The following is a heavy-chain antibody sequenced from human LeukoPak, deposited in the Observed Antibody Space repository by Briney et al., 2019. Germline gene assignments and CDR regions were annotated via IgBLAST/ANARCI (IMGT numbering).Heavy chain of an antibody. D-gene: IGHD6-19*01. CDR3: ARSFYSSGWSFDY. Sequence: GGSLRLSCAASGFTFSSYSMNWVRQAPGKGLEWVSSISSSSSYIYHADSVKGRFTISRDNAKNSLYLQMNSLRAEDTAVYYCARSFYSSGWSFDYWGQGTLVTVSS. CDR1: GFTFSSYS. J-gene: IGHJ4*02. V-gene: IGHV3-21*01. CDR2: ISSSSSYI.